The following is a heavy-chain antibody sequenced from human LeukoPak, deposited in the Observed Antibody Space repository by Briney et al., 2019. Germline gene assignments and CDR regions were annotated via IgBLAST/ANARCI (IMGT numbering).Heavy chain of an antibody. CDR3: ARDTPVGDYDILTGYYIDYYYMDV. Sequence: ASVKVSCKASGYTFTSYGISWVRQAPGQGLEWMGWISAYNGNTNYAQKLQGRVTMTTDTSTSTAYMELRSLRSDDTAVYYCARDTPVGDYDILTGYYIDYYYMDVWGKGTTVTVSS. D-gene: IGHD3-9*01. CDR2: ISAYNGNT. CDR1: GYTFTSYG. V-gene: IGHV1-18*01. J-gene: IGHJ6*03.